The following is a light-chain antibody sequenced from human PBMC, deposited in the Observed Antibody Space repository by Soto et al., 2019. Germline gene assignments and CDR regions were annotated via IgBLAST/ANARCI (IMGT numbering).Light chain of an antibody. V-gene: IGKV1-5*03. CDR3: QQYNSYSPT. J-gene: IGKJ1*01. Sequence: DIQMTQSPSTLSASVGDRVTITCRASQGISVWLAWYQQKAGKAPNLLIYTASMLESGVPSRFSGSGSETEFTLTISGLQPDDSATYYCQQYNSYSPTFGQGTKVEVK. CDR1: QGISVW. CDR2: TAS.